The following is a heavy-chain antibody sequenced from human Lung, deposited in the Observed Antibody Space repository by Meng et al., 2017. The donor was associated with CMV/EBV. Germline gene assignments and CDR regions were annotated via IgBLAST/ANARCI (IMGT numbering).Heavy chain of an antibody. Sequence: SLRPSCVVSGSIPSNYDMHWVRQAPGNCLEWVSSIDISDGTYYLGAVRGRFTISRENAKKSLYLQMKSMIAGDTAVCYWARGRLYDSSSGYSHHDNFDLWGQGTMVTVSS. J-gene: IGHJ3*01. CDR2: IDISDGT. CDR3: ARGRLYDSSSGYSHHDNFDL. CDR1: GSIPSNYD. D-gene: IGHD3-3*01. V-gene: IGHV3-13*01.